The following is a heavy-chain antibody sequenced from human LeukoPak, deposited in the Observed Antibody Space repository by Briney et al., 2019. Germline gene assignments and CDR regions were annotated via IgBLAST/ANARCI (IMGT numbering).Heavy chain of an antibody. CDR2: IYNDGNT. D-gene: IGHD2-15*01. J-gene: IGHJ4*02. V-gene: IGHV3-53*01. CDR3: VRVKGSYFDY. Sequence: GGSLRLSCAVSGFTVSSNHMSWVRQAPGKGLEWVSVIYNDGNTYYTDSVKGRFTVSRDNAKNSLFLQMNSPRAEDTAVYYCVRVKGSYFDYWGQGALVTVSS. CDR1: GFTVSSNH.